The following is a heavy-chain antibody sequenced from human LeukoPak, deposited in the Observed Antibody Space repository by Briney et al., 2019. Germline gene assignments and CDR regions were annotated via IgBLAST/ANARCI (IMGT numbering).Heavy chain of an antibody. CDR2: ISTSSIYI. CDR3: AKLIVGASWY. D-gene: IGHD1-26*01. Sequence: GGSLRLSCAASGFTFSSYTMNWVRQAPGKGLEWVSSISTSSIYIYYADSVKGRFTISRDNSKNTPYLQMNSLRAEDTAVYYCAKLIVGASWYWGQGTLVTVSS. V-gene: IGHV3-21*04. CDR1: GFTFSSYT. J-gene: IGHJ4*02.